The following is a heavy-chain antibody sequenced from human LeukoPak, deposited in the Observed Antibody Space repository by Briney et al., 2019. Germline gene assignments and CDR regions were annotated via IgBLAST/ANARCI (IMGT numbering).Heavy chain of an antibody. CDR3: ARDLRELWFGESDYYYYMDV. D-gene: IGHD3-10*01. Sequence: ASVKVSCKTSGYTFTARFIHWVRQAPGQGLEWMGWINPNSGGALYAQKFQGRVTLTGETFTSTAFMELTSLTSDDTAVYYCARDLRELWFGESDYYYYMDVWGKGTTVTVSS. CDR1: GYTFTARF. CDR2: INPNSGGA. J-gene: IGHJ6*03. V-gene: IGHV1-2*02.